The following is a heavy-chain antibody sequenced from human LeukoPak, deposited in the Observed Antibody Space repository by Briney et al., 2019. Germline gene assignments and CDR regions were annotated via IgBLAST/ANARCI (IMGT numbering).Heavy chain of an antibody. J-gene: IGHJ4*02. CDR1: GFTFSSYS. Sequence: GGSLRLSCAASGFTFSSYSMNWVRQAPGKGLEWVSSISSSSSYIYYADSGKGRFTISRDNAKNSLYLQMSSLRAEDTAVYYCAREKDSMYYDFWSGYYGALDYWGQGTLVTVSS. CDR2: ISSSSSYI. V-gene: IGHV3-21*01. CDR3: AREKDSMYYDFWSGYYGALDY. D-gene: IGHD3-3*01.